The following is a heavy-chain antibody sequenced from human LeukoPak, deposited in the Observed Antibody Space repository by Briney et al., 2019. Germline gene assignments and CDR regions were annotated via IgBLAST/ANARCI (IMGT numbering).Heavy chain of an antibody. D-gene: IGHD3-16*02. V-gene: IGHV3-30*18. J-gene: IGHJ3*02. CDR1: GFTFSSYG. Sequence: GSLRLSCAASGFTFSSYGMHWVRQAPGKGLEWVAVISYDGSNKYYADSVKGRFTISRDNSKNTLYLQMNSLRAEDTAVYYCAKPGGVIVYHAFDIWGQGTMVTVSS. CDR2: ISYDGSNK. CDR3: AKPGGVIVYHAFDI.